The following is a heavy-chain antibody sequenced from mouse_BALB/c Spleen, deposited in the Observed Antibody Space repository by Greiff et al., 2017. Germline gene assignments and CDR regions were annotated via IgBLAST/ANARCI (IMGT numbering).Heavy chain of an antibody. CDR2: IYPGDGDT. CDR3: ARDDYGYYFDY. Sequence: QVQLQQSGAELVRPGSSVKISCKASGYAFSSYWMNWVKQRPGQGLEWIGQIYPGDGDTNYNGKFKGKATLTADKSSNTAYLQLSSLTSEDTAVYYCARDDYGYYFDYWGQGTTLTVSS. J-gene: IGHJ2*01. CDR1: GYAFSSYW. D-gene: IGHD1-1*01. V-gene: IGHV1-80*01.